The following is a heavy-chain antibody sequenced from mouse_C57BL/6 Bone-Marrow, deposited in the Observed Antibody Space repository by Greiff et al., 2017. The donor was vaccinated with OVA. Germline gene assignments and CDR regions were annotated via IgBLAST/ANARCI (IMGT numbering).Heavy chain of an antibody. Sequence: EVQLVESGGDLVKPGGSLKLSCAASGFTFSSYGMSWVRQTPDKRLEWVATISSGGSYTYYPDSVKGRFTISRDNAKNTLYLQMSSLKSEDTAMYYCARHKLGYYFDYWGQGTTLTVSS. V-gene: IGHV5-6*01. J-gene: IGHJ2*01. CDR3: ARHKLGYYFDY. CDR1: GFTFSSYG. CDR2: ISSGGSYT. D-gene: IGHD4-1*01.